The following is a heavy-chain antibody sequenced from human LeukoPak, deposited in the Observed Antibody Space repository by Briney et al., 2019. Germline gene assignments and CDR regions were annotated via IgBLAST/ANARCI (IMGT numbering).Heavy chain of an antibody. D-gene: IGHD3-3*01. CDR3: ARRTPPTFWSGYYTGGYFDY. V-gene: IGHV1-69*13. Sequence: SVKVSCKASGGTFSSYAISWVRQAPGQGLEWMGGIIPIFGTANYAQKFQGRVTITADESTSTAYMELSSLRSEDTAVYYCARRTPPTFWSGYYTGGYFDYWGQGTPVTVSS. CDR2: IIPIFGTA. CDR1: GGTFSSYA. J-gene: IGHJ4*02.